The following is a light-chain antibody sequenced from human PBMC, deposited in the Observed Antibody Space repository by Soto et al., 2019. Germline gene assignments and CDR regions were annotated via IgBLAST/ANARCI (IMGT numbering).Light chain of an antibody. J-gene: IGKJ2*01. CDR1: QSISSY. CDR3: QQSYNIPRT. CDR2: GAS. V-gene: IGKV1-39*01. Sequence: DIQMTQSPSSLSASVGDRVTITCRASQSISSYLNWYQQKPGKAPKLLIYGASSLQSGVPSRFSGSGSGTDFTLTISSLQPEDFATYYYQQSYNIPRTFGQGTKLEIK.